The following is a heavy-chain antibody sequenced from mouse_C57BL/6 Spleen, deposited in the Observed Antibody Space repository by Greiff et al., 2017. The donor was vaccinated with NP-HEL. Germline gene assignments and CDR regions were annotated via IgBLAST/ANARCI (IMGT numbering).Heavy chain of an antibody. CDR2: IDPSDSYT. CDR1: GYTFTSYW. CDR3: AGNFDY. Sequence: VQLHQPGAELVRPGTSVKLSCKASGYTFTSYWMHWVKQRPGQGLEWIGVIDPSDSYTNYNQKFKGKATLTVDTSSSTAYMQLSSLTSEDSAVYYCAGNFDYWGQGTTLTVSS. J-gene: IGHJ2*01. V-gene: IGHV1-59*01.